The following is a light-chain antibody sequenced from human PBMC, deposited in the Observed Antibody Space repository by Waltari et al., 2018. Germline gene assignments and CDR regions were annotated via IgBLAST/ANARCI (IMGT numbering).Light chain of an antibody. CDR1: QSVLYSSNNKNY. J-gene: IGKJ2*01. CDR2: WAS. CDR3: QQYYTSPQT. Sequence: DVVMTQSPDSLAVSLGERATINCKSSQSVLYSSNNKNYLAWFQKKPVQTPKLLIYWASTRESGVPDRFSGSGSGTDFTLTISSLQAEDVAVYYCQQYYTSPQTFGQGTKLEIK. V-gene: IGKV4-1*01.